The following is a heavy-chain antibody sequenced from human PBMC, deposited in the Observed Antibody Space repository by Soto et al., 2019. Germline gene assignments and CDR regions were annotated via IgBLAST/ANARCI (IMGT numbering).Heavy chain of an antibody. CDR1: GFAFEDHA. J-gene: IGHJ6*01. CDR3: AKDKSNEELSVYYYNGLDV. Sequence: EVQLVESGGGLVQPGRSLTLSCEASGFAFEDHAMHWVRQVPGKGLEWVSSISWNSGKIGYAGSVKGRFTNSRDNAKNFVYLQMNSLRTEDTALYYCAKDKSNEELSVYYYNGLDVW. CDR2: ISWNSGKI. V-gene: IGHV3-9*01. D-gene: IGHD1-7*01.